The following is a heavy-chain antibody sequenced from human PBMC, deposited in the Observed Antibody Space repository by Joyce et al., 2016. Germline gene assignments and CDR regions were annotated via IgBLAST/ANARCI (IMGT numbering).Heavy chain of an antibody. Sequence: QVQLVQSGAEVKKPGASVKVSCKASAYTFTTYDINWVRQAAGQGLEWMGWMNTNNGKTGYKQKFQGRLTMTRDTSTSTAYMELSSLRSEDTAIYFCARGNGDYADYWGQGTLVTVSS. CDR2: MNTNNGKT. J-gene: IGHJ4*02. CDR3: ARGNGDYADY. V-gene: IGHV1-8*01. CDR1: AYTFTTYD. D-gene: IGHD4-17*01.